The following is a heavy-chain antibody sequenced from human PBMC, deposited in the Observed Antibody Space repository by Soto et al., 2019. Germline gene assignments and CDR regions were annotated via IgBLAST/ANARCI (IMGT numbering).Heavy chain of an antibody. Sequence: ASVKVSCKASGYTFTSYDINWVRQATGQGLEWMGWMNPNSGNTGYAQKFQGRVTMTRNTSISTAYMGLSSLRSEDTAVYYCAREGYSYGYYYYGMDVWGQGTTVTVSS. D-gene: IGHD5-18*01. CDR2: MNPNSGNT. V-gene: IGHV1-8*01. J-gene: IGHJ6*02. CDR3: AREGYSYGYYYYGMDV. CDR1: GYTFTSYD.